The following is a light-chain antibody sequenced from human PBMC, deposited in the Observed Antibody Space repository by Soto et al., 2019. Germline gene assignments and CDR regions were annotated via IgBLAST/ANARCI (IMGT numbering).Light chain of an antibody. CDR3: ASYAGTNKTR. CDR2: EVT. Sequence: QSALTQPPSASGSPGQSVTISCTGTNSDVGGYNSVSWYQHHPGKAPRLIIYEVTTRPSGVPDRFSGSKSGNTASLTVSGLQAGDEADYYCASYAGTNKTRFGGGTKLTVL. V-gene: IGLV2-8*01. J-gene: IGLJ2*01. CDR1: NSDVGGYNS.